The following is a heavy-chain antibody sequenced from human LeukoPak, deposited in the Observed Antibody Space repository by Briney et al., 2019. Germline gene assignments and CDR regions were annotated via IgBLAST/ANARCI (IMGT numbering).Heavy chain of an antibody. Sequence: SETLSLTCTVSGGSISTYYWSWIRQPPGKGLEWIGYIYTSGSTNYNPSLKSRVTISVDTSKNQFSLELSSVTAADTAVYYCARHDLGGIDYWGQGTLVTVSS. CDR2: IYTSGST. J-gene: IGHJ4*02. CDR3: ARHDLGGIDY. D-gene: IGHD3-16*01. CDR1: GGSISTYY. V-gene: IGHV4-4*09.